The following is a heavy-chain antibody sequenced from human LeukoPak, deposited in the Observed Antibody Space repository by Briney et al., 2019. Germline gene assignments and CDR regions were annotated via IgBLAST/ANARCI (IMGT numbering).Heavy chain of an antibody. J-gene: IGHJ5*02. CDR1: GYTFTSYG. Sequence: ASVKVSCKASGYTFTSYGISWVRQAPGQGLEWMGWISAYNGNTNYAQKLQGRVTMTTDTSTSTAYMELRSLRSDDTAVYYCARATDYYDSSGYHNWFDPWGQGTLVTVSS. V-gene: IGHV1-18*01. D-gene: IGHD3-22*01. CDR2: ISAYNGNT. CDR3: ARATDYYDSSGYHNWFDP.